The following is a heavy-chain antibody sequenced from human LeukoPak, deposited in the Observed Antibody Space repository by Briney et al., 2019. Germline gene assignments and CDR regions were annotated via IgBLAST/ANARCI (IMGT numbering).Heavy chain of an antibody. J-gene: IGHJ4*02. CDR3: ARLGSEAGTADGPDY. D-gene: IGHD6-13*01. V-gene: IGHV5-51*01. CDR2: IYPGDSDT. Sequence: GESLKISCKGSGYSFTTYWIGWVRQMPGKGLEWMGTIYPGDSDTTYSPSFQGQVTISADKSISTAYLQWSSPKASDTAMYYCARLGSEAGTADGPDYWGQGTLVTVSA. CDR1: GYSFTTYW.